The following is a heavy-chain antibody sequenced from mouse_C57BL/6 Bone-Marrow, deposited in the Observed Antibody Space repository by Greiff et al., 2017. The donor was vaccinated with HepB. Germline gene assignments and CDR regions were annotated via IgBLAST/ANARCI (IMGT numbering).Heavy chain of an antibody. CDR1: GFSFNTYA. CDR2: IRSKSNNYAT. D-gene: IGHD1-1*01. J-gene: IGHJ3*01. CDR3: VRPLGSSRFAY. V-gene: IGHV10-1*01. Sequence: GGGLVQPKGSLKLSCAASGFSFNTYAMNWVRQAPGKGLEWVARIRSKSNNYATYYADSVKDRFTISRDDSESMLYLQMNNLKTEDTAMYYCVRPLGSSRFAYWGQGTLVTVSA.